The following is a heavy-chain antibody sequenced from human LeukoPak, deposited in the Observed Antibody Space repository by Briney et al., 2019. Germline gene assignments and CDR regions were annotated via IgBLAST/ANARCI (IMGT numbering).Heavy chain of an antibody. J-gene: IGHJ3*02. CDR1: GYTFTSYY. D-gene: IGHD2-15*01. Sequence: ASVKVSCKASGYTFTSYYMHWVRQAPGQGLEWMGIINPSGGSTSYAQKFQGRITMARDTSTSTVYMELSSLRSEDTAVYYCARDLLDCSGGSCYRIVAFDIWGQGTMVTVSS. CDR2: INPSGGST. V-gene: IGHV1-46*01. CDR3: ARDLLDCSGGSCYRIVAFDI.